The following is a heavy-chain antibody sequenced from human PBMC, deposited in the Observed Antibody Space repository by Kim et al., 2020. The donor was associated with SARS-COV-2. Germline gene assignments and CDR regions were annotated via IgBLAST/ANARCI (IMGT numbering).Heavy chain of an antibody. CDR1: GGSISSSSYY. Sequence: SETLSLTCTVSGGSISSSSYYWGWIRQPPGKGLEWIGSIYYSGSTYYNPSLKSRVTISVDTSKNQFSLKLSSVTAAETAVYYCASFDFWSGFDYWGQGTLVTVSS. CDR3: ASFDFWSGFDY. CDR2: IYYSGST. J-gene: IGHJ4*02. D-gene: IGHD3-3*01. V-gene: IGHV4-39*01.